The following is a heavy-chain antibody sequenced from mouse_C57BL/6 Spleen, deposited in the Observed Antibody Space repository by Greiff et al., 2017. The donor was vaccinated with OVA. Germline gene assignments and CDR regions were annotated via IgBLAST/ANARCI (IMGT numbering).Heavy chain of an antibody. CDR1: GFTFSSYA. D-gene: IGHD2-3*01. V-gene: IGHV5-9-1*02. Sequence: EVKLMESGEGLVKPGGSLKLSCAASGFTFSSYAMSWVRQTPEKRLEWVAYISSGGDYIYYADTVKGRFTISRDNARNTLYLQMSSLKSEDTAMYYCTREGGDGYIPPWFAYWGQGTLVTVSA. CDR2: ISSGGDYI. J-gene: IGHJ3*01. CDR3: TREGGDGYIPPWFAY.